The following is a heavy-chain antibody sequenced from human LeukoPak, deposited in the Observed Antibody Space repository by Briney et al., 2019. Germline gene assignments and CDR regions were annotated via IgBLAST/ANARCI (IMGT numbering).Heavy chain of an antibody. V-gene: IGHV3-7*04. CDR3: ARYGSIVAAGTFDY. D-gene: IGHD6-13*01. CDR1: GFTFSNAW. CDR2: VKQDGSEK. Sequence: GGSLRLSCAASGFTFSNAWMCWVRQTPGKGLEWVANVKQDGSEKYYVDSVKGRFTITRDNAKNSLYLQMNSLRAEDTAVYYCARYGSIVAAGTFDYWGQGTLVTVSS. J-gene: IGHJ4*02.